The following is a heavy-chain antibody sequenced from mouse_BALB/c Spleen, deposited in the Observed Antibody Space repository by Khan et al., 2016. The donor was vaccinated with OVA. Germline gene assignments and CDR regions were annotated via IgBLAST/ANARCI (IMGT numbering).Heavy chain of an antibody. CDR1: GHTFTNYG. J-gene: IGHJ4*01. D-gene: IGHD2-10*01. CDR2: INTYTGEP. CDR3: ARPPYFSYAMDN. Sequence: QIQLVQSGPELKKPGETVKISCKASGHTFTNYGMNWVKQAPGKGLKWMGWINTYTGEPTYADDFNGRFAFSLETSASTAYLQINNLKNGDTATYFCARPPYFSYAMDNWGQGTSVTVSS. V-gene: IGHV9-3-1*01.